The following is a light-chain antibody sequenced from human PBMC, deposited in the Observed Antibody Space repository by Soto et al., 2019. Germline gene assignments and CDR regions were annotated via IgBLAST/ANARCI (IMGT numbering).Light chain of an antibody. V-gene: IGLV2-18*02. J-gene: IGLJ1*01. Sequence: QSALTQPPSASGAPGQSVTISYTGTSGDIGSYNRFSWYHQHPGKAPKLIIYEVTDRPSGVSNRFSGSKSGNTASLTISGLQAEDEAEYYCSSYTNINTRACVFGTGTKVTVL. CDR2: EVT. CDR3: SSYTNINTRACV. CDR1: SGDIGSYNR.